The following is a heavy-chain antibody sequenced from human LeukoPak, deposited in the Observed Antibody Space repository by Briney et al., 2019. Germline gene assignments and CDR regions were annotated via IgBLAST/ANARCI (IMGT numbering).Heavy chain of an antibody. CDR3: ARAPRSGSDYDY. V-gene: IGHV4-34*01. CDR2: INHSGST. D-gene: IGHD1-26*01. Sequence: SETLSLTCAVYGGSFSGYYWSWIRPPPGKGLDCIGEINHSGSTSYNPSLKSRVTISVDTSKNQFSLKLSSVTAADTAVYCCARAPRSGSDYDYWGLGTLVTVSS. CDR1: GGSFSGYY. J-gene: IGHJ4*02.